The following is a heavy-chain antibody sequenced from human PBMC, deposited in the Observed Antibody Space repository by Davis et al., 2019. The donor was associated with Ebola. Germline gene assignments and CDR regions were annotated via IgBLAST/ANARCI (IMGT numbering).Heavy chain of an antibody. CDR3: ARVHYDFWSGYYSGNWFDP. D-gene: IGHD3-3*01. V-gene: IGHV4-59*01. CDR1: GGSISSYY. Sequence: SETLSLTCTVSGGSISSYYWSWIRQPPGKGLEWIGYIYYSGSTNYNPSLKSRVTISVDTSKNQFSLKLSSVTAADTAVYYCARVHYDFWSGYYSGNWFDPWGQGSLVTVSS. J-gene: IGHJ5*02. CDR2: IYYSGST.